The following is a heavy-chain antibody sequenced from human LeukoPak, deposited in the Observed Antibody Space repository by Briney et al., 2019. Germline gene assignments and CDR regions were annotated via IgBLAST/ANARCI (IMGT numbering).Heavy chain of an antibody. Sequence: GGSLRLSCAASGYTASSNYMSWVRQAPGKGLEWVSVIYSGGSTYYADSVKGRFTISRHNSKNTLYLQMNSLRAEDTAVYYCAREIAAAGSRAFDIWGQGTMVTVSS. CDR1: GYTASSNY. J-gene: IGHJ3*02. CDR3: AREIAAAGSRAFDI. D-gene: IGHD6-13*01. V-gene: IGHV3-53*04. CDR2: IYSGGST.